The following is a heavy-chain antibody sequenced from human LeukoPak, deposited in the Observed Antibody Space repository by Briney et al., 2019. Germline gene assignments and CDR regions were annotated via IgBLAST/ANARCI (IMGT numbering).Heavy chain of an antibody. CDR2: IYTSGST. J-gene: IGHJ4*02. CDR3: ARDLGDGYSSFDY. D-gene: IGHD5-24*01. Sequence: SETLSLTCSVSSGSISSGSYYWSWIRQPAGKGLEWIGRIYTSGSTNYSPSLKSRVTISVDTSKNQFSLKLSSVTAADTAVYYCARDLGDGYSSFDYWGQGILVTVSS. V-gene: IGHV4-61*02. CDR1: SGSISSGSYY.